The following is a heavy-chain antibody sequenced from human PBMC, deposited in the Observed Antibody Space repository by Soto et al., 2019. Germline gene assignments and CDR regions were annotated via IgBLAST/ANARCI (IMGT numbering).Heavy chain of an antibody. CDR2: IWYDGSNP. CDR3: ARDSDSGADSGWFHP. D-gene: IGHD4-17*01. Sequence: GGSLRLCCAASVFTFSNYGMHWFRQAPGKGLEWVAGIWYDGSNPYYADSVKGRFTISRDSSKNTVYLQINSLRAEDTAVFYCARDSDSGADSGWFHPWGQGTLVTVSS. J-gene: IGHJ5*02. V-gene: IGHV3-33*01. CDR1: VFTFSNYG.